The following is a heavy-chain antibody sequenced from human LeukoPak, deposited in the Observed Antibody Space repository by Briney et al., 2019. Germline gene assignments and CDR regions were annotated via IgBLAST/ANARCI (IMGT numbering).Heavy chain of an antibody. CDR1: GFTFSNAW. J-gene: IGHJ4*02. Sequence: NPGGSLRLSCAASGFTFSNAWMSWVRQAPGKGLEWVGRIKSKTDGGTTGYAAPVKGRFTISRDDSKNTLYLQMNSLKTEDTAVYYCTTDDALYGSGSYYNYWGDYFDYWGQGTLVTVSS. V-gene: IGHV3-15*01. CDR2: IKSKTDGGTT. D-gene: IGHD3-10*01. CDR3: TTDDALYGSGSYYNYWGDYFDY.